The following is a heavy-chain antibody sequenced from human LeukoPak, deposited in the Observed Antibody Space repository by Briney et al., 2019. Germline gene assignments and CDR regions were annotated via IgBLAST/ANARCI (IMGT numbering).Heavy chain of an antibody. J-gene: IGHJ6*03. CDR1: GYTFTSYY. CDR3: ARGVTKFDPRPEYYYYYYMDV. V-gene: IGHV1-46*01. D-gene: IGHD4-17*01. CDR2: INPSGGST. Sequence: GASVKVSCKASGYTFTSYYMHWVRQAPGQGLEWMGIINPSGGSTSYAQKFQGRVTMTRDTSTSTVYMELSSLRSEDTAVYYCARGVTKFDPRPEYYYYYYMDVWGKGTTVTVSS.